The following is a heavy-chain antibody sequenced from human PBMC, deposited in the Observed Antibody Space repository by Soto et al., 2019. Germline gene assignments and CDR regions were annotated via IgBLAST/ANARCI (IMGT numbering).Heavy chain of an antibody. Sequence: ASVKVSCKASGYTFIGYYMHWVRQAPGQGLEWMGWINPNSGGTNYAQKFQGWVTMTRDTSISTAYMEMSRLRSDDTAVYYCARDAGGQWLVHWFDSWGQGTLVTVSS. V-gene: IGHV1-2*04. CDR2: INPNSGGT. D-gene: IGHD6-19*01. CDR1: GYTFIGYY. CDR3: ARDAGGQWLVHWFDS. J-gene: IGHJ5*01.